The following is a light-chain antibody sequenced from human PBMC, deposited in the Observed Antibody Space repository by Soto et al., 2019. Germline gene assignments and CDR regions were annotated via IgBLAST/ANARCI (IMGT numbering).Light chain of an antibody. CDR2: DNN. J-gene: IGLJ1*01. CDR1: SSNIGINY. CDR3: GTWDSSLSVYV. V-gene: IGLV1-51*01. Sequence: QSVLTQPPSVSAAPGQKITISCSGSSSNIGINYVSWFQHLPGTAPKLLMYDNNKRPSGIPDRFSGSKSCTSATLGITGLQTGDEADYYCGTWDSSLSVYVFGTGTKVTVL.